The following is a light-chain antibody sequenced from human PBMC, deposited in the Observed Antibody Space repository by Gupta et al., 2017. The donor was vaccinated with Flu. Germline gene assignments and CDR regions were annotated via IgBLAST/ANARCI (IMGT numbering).Light chain of an antibody. V-gene: IGKV1-5*03. J-gene: IGKJ2*03. CDR1: QSISSW. CDR2: ATS. CDR3: QQYKTLYS. Sequence: VGDRVTITCRASQSISSWLAWYQQKPGRAPKLLIYATSGLQYDVPSRFSGSGSGTEFTLTISGLQPEDSAIYYCQQYKTLYSFGQGTKLEIK.